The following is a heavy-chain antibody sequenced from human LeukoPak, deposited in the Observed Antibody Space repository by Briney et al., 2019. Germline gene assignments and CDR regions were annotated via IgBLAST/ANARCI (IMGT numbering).Heavy chain of an antibody. CDR2: ISGSGGST. J-gene: IGHJ4*02. D-gene: IGHD3-3*01. CDR3: ATDRGWRTSGYYLYYFEY. Sequence: GGSLRLSCAASGFTFSSYAMSWVRQAPGKGLEWVSAISGSGGSTYYADSVKGRFTISRDNSKNTLYLQMSSLRAEDTAVYYCATDRGWRTSGYYLYYFEYWGQGTLVTYSS. V-gene: IGHV3-23*01. CDR1: GFTFSSYA.